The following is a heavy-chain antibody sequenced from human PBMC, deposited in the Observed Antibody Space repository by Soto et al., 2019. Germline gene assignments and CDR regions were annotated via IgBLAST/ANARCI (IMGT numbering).Heavy chain of an antibody. D-gene: IGHD6-13*01. V-gene: IGHV3-30*18. Sequence: QMHLVESGGGVVQPGRSLRLSCAASGFTFSSYGMHWVRQAPGKGLEWVALISSDGSNEYYADSVQGRFTVSRDNSKNMLYLQMNSVTAEDTVLSYCAKAPGVVIAEAILTGVYYYGMHACGPRTTVTVSS. CDR2: ISSDGSNE. CDR1: GFTFSSYG. J-gene: IGHJ6*02. CDR3: AKAPGVVIAEAILTGVYYYGMHA.